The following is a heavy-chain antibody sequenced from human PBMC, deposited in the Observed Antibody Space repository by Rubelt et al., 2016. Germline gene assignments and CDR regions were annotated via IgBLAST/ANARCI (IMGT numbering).Heavy chain of an antibody. CDR1: GGSFSGYY. D-gene: IGHD5-12*01. V-gene: IGHV4-34*01. CDR3: AREGKVVATIGAFDI. CDR2: INHSGNT. Sequence: QVQLRQWGAGLLKPSETLPLTCAVYGGSFSGYYWSWIRQPPGKGLEWIGEINHSGNTNYNPSLKSRVTISIDTSKSQFSLKRSSVTAADTAVYYCAREGKVVATIGAFDIWGQGTMVTVSS. J-gene: IGHJ3*02.